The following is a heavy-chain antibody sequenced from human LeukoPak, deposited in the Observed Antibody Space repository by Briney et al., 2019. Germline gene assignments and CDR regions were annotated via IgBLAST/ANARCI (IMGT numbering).Heavy chain of an antibody. J-gene: IGHJ6*04. CDR3: ARDRHSSSWLYYYYGMDV. Sequence: PGGSLRLSCAASGFTFSSYWMSWVRQAPGKGLEWVANINQDGSEKYYVDSVKGRFTISRDNAKNSLYLQMNSLRAEDTAVYYCARDRHSSSWLYYYYGMDVWGKGTTVTVSS. CDR1: GFTFSSYW. V-gene: IGHV3-7*03. D-gene: IGHD6-13*01. CDR2: INQDGSEK.